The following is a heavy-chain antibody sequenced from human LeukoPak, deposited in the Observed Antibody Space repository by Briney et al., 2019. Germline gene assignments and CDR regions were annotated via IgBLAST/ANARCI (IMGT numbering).Heavy chain of an antibody. CDR2: ISSSSSYI. Sequence: PGGSLTLSCAASGFTFSSYSMNWVRQAPGKGLEWVSSISSSSSYIYYADSVKGRFTISMDNAKNSLYLQMNSLRAEDTAVYYCGRDRVPNYYDSSGYYYGHYFDYWGQGTLVTVSS. CDR3: GRDRVPNYYDSSGYYYGHYFDY. D-gene: IGHD3-22*01. V-gene: IGHV3-21*01. J-gene: IGHJ4*02. CDR1: GFTFSSYS.